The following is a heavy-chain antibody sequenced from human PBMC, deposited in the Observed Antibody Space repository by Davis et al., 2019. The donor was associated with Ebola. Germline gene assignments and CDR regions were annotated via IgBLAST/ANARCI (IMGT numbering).Heavy chain of an antibody. D-gene: IGHD2-15*01. CDR2: IYYSGST. CDR3: ARDLGCSGGSCYGWFDP. V-gene: IGHV4-59*01. CDR1: GGSISSYY. J-gene: IGHJ5*02. Sequence: MPSETLSLTCTVSGGSISSYYWSWIRQPPGKGLEWIRYIYYSGSTNYNPSLKSRVTISVDTSKNQFSLKLSSVTAADTAVYYCARDLGCSGGSCYGWFDPWGQGTLVTVSS.